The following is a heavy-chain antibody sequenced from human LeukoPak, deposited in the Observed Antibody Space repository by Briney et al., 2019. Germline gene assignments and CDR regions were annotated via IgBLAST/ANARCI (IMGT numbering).Heavy chain of an antibody. CDR3: AREPGLRYSGWVHFDY. D-gene: IGHD5-12*01. Sequence: PSETLSLTCTVSGGSISSGGYYWSWIRQPPGKGLEWIGYIYHSGSTYYNPSLKSRVTISVDRSKNQFSLKLSSVTAADTAVYYCAREPGLRYSGWVHFDYWGQGTLVTVSS. V-gene: IGHV4-30-2*01. J-gene: IGHJ4*02. CDR1: GGSISSGGYY. CDR2: IYHSGST.